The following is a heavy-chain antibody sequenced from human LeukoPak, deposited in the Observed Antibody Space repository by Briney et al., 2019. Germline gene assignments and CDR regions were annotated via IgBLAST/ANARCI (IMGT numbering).Heavy chain of an antibody. CDR1: GFTFSSYA. D-gene: IGHD5-18*01. Sequence: QSGGSLRLSCAASGFTFSSYAMHWVRQAPGKGLEWVAVISYDGSNKYYADSVKGRFTISRDNSKNTLYLQMNSLRAEDTAVYYCARGLEYSYGSETPGFDYWGQGTLVTVSS. CDR2: ISYDGSNK. J-gene: IGHJ4*02. V-gene: IGHV3-30*07. CDR3: ARGLEYSYGSETPGFDY.